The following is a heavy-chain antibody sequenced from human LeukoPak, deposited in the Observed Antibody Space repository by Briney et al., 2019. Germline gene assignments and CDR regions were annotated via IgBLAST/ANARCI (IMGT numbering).Heavy chain of an antibody. V-gene: IGHV1-46*01. Sequence: ASVKVSCKASGYTFTSYYMHWVRQAPGQGLEWMGIINPSGGSTSYAQKFQGRVTMTRDMSTSTVYMELSSLRSEDTAVYYCARDEYSSGPGWYFDYWGQGTLVTVSS. CDR3: ARDEYSSGPGWYFDY. CDR1: GYTFTSYY. CDR2: INPSGGST. J-gene: IGHJ4*02. D-gene: IGHD6-19*01.